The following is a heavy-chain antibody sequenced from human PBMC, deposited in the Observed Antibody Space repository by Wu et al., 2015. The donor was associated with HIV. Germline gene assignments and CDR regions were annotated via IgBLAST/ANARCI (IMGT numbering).Heavy chain of an antibody. J-gene: IGHJ6*02. CDR2: INPNIPDT. V-gene: IGHV1-46*02. CDR3: AREVNVVMISDVAGGMDV. Sequence: QVQLVQSGAEVKRPGASVTVSCKTSGYTFNNYYIHWVRQAPGQGLQRMGIINPNIPDTTYAQKFQGRINIRRDTSTSTVYMEVSSLRSEDTAVYYCAREVNVVMISDVAGGMDVWGQGTKVTV. CDR1: GYTFNNYY. D-gene: IGHD2-8*01.